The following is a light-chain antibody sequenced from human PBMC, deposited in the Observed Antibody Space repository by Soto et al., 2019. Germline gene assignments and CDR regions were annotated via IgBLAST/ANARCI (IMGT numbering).Light chain of an antibody. CDR2: DSS. V-gene: IGKV3-15*01. Sequence: VMTQSPATLSVSPGERATLSCRASHIVMKDLAWYQQKPGQAPRLLIYDSSTRASGIPPGFSGGGSGTDFSLTISSLQSEDFAVYYCQQYNKWPLTFGGGTKVDIK. CDR3: QQYNKWPLT. CDR1: HIVMKD. J-gene: IGKJ4*01.